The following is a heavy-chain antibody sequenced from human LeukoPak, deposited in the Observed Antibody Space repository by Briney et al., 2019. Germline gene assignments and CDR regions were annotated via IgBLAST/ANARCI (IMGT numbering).Heavy chain of an antibody. Sequence: KSSETLSLTCTVSGGSISSSSYYWGWIRQPPGKGLEWIGSIYYSGSTYHNPSLKSRLTMSVDTSKNQFSLNLTSVTAADTAVYYFARTGAGGWYQFDYWGQGTLVTVSS. CDR1: GGSISSSSYY. V-gene: IGHV4-39*01. J-gene: IGHJ4*02. CDR2: IYYSGST. CDR3: ARTGAGGWYQFDY. D-gene: IGHD6-19*01.